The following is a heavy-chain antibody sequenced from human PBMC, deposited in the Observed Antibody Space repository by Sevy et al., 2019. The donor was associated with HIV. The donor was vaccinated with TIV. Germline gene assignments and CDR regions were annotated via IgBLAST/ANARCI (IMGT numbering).Heavy chain of an antibody. J-gene: IGHJ3*02. D-gene: IGHD6-19*01. Sequence: GGSLRLSCAASGFTFSSYAMHWVRQAPGKGLEWVAVISYDGSNKYYADSVKGRFTISRDNAKNTLYLQMNSLRAEDTAVYYCARDARQWRAADAFDIWGQGTMVTVSS. CDR1: GFTFSSYA. V-gene: IGHV3-30-3*01. CDR2: ISYDGSNK. CDR3: ARDARQWRAADAFDI.